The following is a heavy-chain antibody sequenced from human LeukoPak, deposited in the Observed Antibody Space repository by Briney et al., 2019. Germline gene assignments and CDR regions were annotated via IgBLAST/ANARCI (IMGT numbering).Heavy chain of an antibody. CDR1: GYSISSSSYY. CDR3: ARLLAKEDY. D-gene: IGHD3-3*02. CDR2: IYYSGST. Sequence: SETLSLTCTVSGYSISSSSYYWGWIRQPPGKGLEWIGSIYYSGSTYYNPSLKSRVTISVDTSKNQFSLKLSSVTAADTAVYYCARLLAKEDYWGQGTLVTVSS. J-gene: IGHJ4*02. V-gene: IGHV4-39*01.